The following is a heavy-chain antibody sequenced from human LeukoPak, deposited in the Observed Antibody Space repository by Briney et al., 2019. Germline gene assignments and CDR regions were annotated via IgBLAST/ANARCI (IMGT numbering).Heavy chain of an antibody. CDR1: GYIFASYW. V-gene: IGHV5-51*01. CDR3: WRSDGGYCDY. J-gene: IGHJ4*02. D-gene: IGHD2-21*02. Sequence: GASLQFSSKGSGYIFASYWIGWVRQMPGKGREWMGMIYPGNSDTRYNPSLQGQVTMSADRSINTAYLLWTGLKAADTAMYYCWRSDGGYCDYWGQGTLVTVSS. CDR2: IYPGNSDT.